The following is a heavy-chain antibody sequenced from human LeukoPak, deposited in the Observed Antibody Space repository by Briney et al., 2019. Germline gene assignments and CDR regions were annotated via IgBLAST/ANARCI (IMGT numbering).Heavy chain of an antibody. CDR3: AKTRSPTDYYYYYMDV. V-gene: IGHV3-48*04. Sequence: PGGSLRLSCAASGFTFSGYDMSWVRQAPGKGLEWVSYTSSSSSTIYYADSVKSRFTISRDNAKNSLYLQMNSLRAEDTAVYYCAKTRSPTDYYYYYMDVWGKGTTVTVSS. J-gene: IGHJ6*03. CDR2: TSSSSSTI. CDR1: GFTFSGYD. D-gene: IGHD4-23*01.